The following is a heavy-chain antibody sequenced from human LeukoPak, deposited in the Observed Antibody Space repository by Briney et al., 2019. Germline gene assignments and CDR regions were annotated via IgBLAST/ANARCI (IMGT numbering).Heavy chain of an antibody. CDR1: GGSISSGGYY. CDR3: ASRGRAPHRTRQRGYNWFDP. V-gene: IGHV4-39*07. Sequence: SETLSLTCTVSGGSISSGGYYWSWIRQPPGKGLEWIGEINHSGSTNYNPSLKSRVTISVDTSKNQFSLKLSSVTAADTAVYYCASRGRAPHRTRQRGYNWFDPWGQGTLVTVSS. D-gene: IGHD3-16*01. CDR2: INHSGST. J-gene: IGHJ5*02.